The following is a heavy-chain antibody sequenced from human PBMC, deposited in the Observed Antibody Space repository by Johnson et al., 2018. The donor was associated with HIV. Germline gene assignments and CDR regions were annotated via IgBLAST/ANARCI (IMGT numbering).Heavy chain of an antibody. CDR2: IYRDGTT. J-gene: IGHJ3*02. V-gene: IGHV3-66*01. CDR3: ARSSSGLDAFDI. CDR1: GFTFSSYW. D-gene: IGHD3-22*01. Sequence: VQLVESGGGVVQPGRSLSLSCAASGFTFSSYWMSWVRQAPGKGLEWVSVIYRDGTTYYADSVKGRFTISRDNSKNTLYLQMNSLRAEDMAVYYCARSSSGLDAFDIWGQGTMVTVSS.